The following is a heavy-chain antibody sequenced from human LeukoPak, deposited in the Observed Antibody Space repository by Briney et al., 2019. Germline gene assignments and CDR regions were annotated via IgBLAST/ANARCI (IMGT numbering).Heavy chain of an antibody. V-gene: IGHV4-34*01. Sequence: SETLSLTCAVYGGSFSGYYWSWIRQPPGRGLEWIGEINHSGSTNYNPSLKSRVTISVDTSKNQFSLKLSSVTAADTAVYYCARSRKGYCSSTSCNKGGAFDIWGQGTMVTVSS. CDR1: GGSFSGYY. D-gene: IGHD2-2*02. J-gene: IGHJ3*02. CDR2: INHSGST. CDR3: ARSRKGYCSSTSCNKGGAFDI.